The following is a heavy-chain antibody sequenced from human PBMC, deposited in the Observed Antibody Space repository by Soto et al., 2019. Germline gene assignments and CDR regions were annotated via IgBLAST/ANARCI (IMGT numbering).Heavy chain of an antibody. J-gene: IGHJ4*02. CDR2: IIGSGDST. D-gene: IGHD6-19*01. V-gene: IGHV3-23*01. CDR1: GFTFRSYG. CDR3: VKDRAFRTVAGTDH. Sequence: GGSLRLSCVASGFTFRSYGMNWVRQAPGGGLEWVSNIIGSGDSTYYADSVKGRFTISRDNSQNTLFLQMDRLRVEDTATYYCVKDRAFRTVAGTDHWGQGALVTVSS.